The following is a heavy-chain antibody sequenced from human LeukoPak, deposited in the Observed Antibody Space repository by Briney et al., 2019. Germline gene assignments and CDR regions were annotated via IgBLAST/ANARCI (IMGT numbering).Heavy chain of an antibody. CDR1: GGSFSGYY. D-gene: IGHD3-3*01. J-gene: IGHJ4*02. Sequence: SETLSLTCAVYGGSFSGYYWSWIRQPPGKGLEWIGEINHSGSTNYNPSLKSRVTISVDTSKNQFSLKLSSVTAADTAVYYCARDTRGVTIFGHIDYWGQGTLVTVSS. CDR3: ARDTRGVTIFGHIDY. V-gene: IGHV4-34*01. CDR2: INHSGST.